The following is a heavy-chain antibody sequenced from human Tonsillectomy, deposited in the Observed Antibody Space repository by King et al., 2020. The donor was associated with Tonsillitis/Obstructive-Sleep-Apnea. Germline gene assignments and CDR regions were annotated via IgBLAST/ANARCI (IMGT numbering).Heavy chain of an antibody. CDR2: IYYSGST. V-gene: IGHV4-31*03. J-gene: IGHJ6*03. CDR1: GGTIRSAGYY. Sequence: QLQESGPGLVKPSQTLSLTCTVSGGTIRSAGYYWSWIRQHPGKGLEWIGCIYYSGSTNYNPSLKSRVTISVDTSKNQFSLKLSSVTAADTAVYYCPTAPLYYPVGVVRPDADYYYMDVWGKGTTVTVSS. CDR3: PTAPLYYPVGVVRPDADYYYMDV. D-gene: IGHD3-3*01.